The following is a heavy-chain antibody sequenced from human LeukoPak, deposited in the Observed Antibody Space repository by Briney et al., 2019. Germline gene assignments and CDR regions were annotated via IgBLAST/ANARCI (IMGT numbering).Heavy chain of an antibody. V-gene: IGHV3-23*01. CDR2: IYENGGTT. Sequence: GGSLRLSCVGSGFTFRSHAMSWVRQAPEKGLEFVSGIYENGGTTYYADSVKGRFSISRDNSKNTLYLQIDSLRGEDTAVYYCAKDFRIGYSAHFDYWGQGALVTVSS. J-gene: IGHJ4*02. CDR1: GFTFRSHA. CDR3: AKDFRIGYSAHFDY. D-gene: IGHD2-21*01.